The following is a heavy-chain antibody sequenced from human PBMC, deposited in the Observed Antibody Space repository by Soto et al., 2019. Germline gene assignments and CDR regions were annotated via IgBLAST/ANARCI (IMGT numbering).Heavy chain of an antibody. D-gene: IGHD1-20*01. Sequence: QVQLVQSGAEVKKPGASVKVSCKASGYTFTSYGISWVRQAPGQGLEWMGWISAYNGNTKYAQKLQGRVTMTTDTSPSTACRGLRSLRSDDTAVYCCARDAAIGMNDYWGKGTLFTVSS. J-gene: IGHJ4*02. CDR1: GYTFTSYG. V-gene: IGHV1-18*01. CDR3: ARDAAIGMNDY. CDR2: ISAYNGNT.